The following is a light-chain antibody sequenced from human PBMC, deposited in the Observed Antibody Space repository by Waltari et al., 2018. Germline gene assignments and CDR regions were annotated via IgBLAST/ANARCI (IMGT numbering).Light chain of an antibody. CDR1: QSVSSN. CDR2: GAS. CDR3: QQYNNWPPWT. Sequence: EIVMTQSPATLSVSPGERATLSCRASQSVSSNLAWYQQKPGQAHRLLIYGASTMATGIPARFSGIGSGTEFTLTISSLQSEDFAVYYCQQYNNWPPWTFCQGTKVEIK. J-gene: IGKJ1*01. V-gene: IGKV3-15*01.